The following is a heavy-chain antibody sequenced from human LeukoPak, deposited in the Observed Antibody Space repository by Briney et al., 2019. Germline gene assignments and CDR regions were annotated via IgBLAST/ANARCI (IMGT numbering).Heavy chain of an antibody. CDR3: ARDGYCSSTSCYYYYGMDV. CDR2: ISAYNGNT. Sequence: XSXXRQAPGQGLEWMGWISAYNGNTNYAQKLQGRVTMTTDTSTSTAYMELRSLRSDDTAVYYCARDGYCSSTSCYYYYGMDVWGQGTTVTVSS. D-gene: IGHD2-2*03. J-gene: IGHJ6*02. V-gene: IGHV1-18*01.